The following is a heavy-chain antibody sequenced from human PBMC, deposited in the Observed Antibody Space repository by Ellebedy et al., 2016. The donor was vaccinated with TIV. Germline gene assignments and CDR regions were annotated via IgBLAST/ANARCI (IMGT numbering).Heavy chain of an antibody. J-gene: IGHJ4*01. CDR3: TKRADNWGFFDF. D-gene: IGHD1-1*01. CDR1: GFTFSDYV. Sequence: GESLKISCAASGFTFSDYVMAWVRQVPGKGLEWVSAVAERDGRTFYADYVKGRFSISRANFQNTLFLHMQSLAAGDTAIYYCTKRADNWGFFDFWGHGTLVTVSS. CDR2: VAERDGRT. V-gene: IGHV3-23*01.